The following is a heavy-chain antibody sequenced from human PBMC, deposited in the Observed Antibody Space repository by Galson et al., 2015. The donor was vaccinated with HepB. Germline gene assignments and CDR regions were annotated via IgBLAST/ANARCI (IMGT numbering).Heavy chain of an antibody. V-gene: IGHV3-23*01. CDR1: GITFNYYA. D-gene: IGHD5-12*01. CDR3: AKGLGNSGYDPLDY. J-gene: IGHJ4*02. CDR2: ISGSGINT. Sequence: SLRLSCAASGITFNYYAMNWVRQAPGKGLEWVSGISGSGINTYYAASVKGRFTVSRDNSKSTLYLQMSSLRAEDTALYACAKGLGNSGYDPLDYWGQGTLVTVSS.